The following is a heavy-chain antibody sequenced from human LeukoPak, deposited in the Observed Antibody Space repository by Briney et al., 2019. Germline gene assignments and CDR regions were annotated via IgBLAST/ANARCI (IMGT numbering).Heavy chain of an antibody. Sequence: GGSLRLSCAASGFTFKNYAMYWVRQAPGKGLEWVSVIYSGGSTYYADSVKGRFTISRDNSKNTLYLQMNSLRAEDTAVYYCAKEDYGDYHYWGQGTLVTVSS. V-gene: IGHV3-23*03. J-gene: IGHJ4*02. CDR2: IYSGGST. D-gene: IGHD4-17*01. CDR3: AKEDYGDYHY. CDR1: GFTFKNYA.